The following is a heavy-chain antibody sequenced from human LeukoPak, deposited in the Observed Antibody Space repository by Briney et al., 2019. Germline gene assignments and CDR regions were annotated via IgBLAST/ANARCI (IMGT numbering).Heavy chain of an antibody. V-gene: IGHV1-69*13. CDR1: GYTFTSYD. J-gene: IGHJ4*02. CDR2: IIPIFGTA. Sequence: ASVKVSCKASGYTFTSYDINWVRQATGQGLEWMGGIIPIFGTANYAQKFQGRVTITADESTSTAYMELSSLRSEDTAVYYCASGKFSSSSWYKSDYWGQGTLVTVSS. CDR3: ASGKFSSSSWYKSDY. D-gene: IGHD6-13*01.